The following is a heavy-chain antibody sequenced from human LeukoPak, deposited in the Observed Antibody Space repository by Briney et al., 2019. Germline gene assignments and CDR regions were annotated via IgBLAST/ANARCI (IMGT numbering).Heavy chain of an antibody. CDR1: GFTFSSYW. Sequence: PGGSLRLSCAASGFTFSSYWMSWVRQAPGKGLEWVADIKQDGSKEYYVDSVRGRFTISRDNAKNSLYLQMNSLRAEDTAVYYCARDFGDKNDWYHDYWGQGTPVTVSS. CDR3: ARDFGDKNDWYHDY. J-gene: IGHJ4*02. V-gene: IGHV3-7*01. CDR2: IKQDGSKE. D-gene: IGHD3-10*01.